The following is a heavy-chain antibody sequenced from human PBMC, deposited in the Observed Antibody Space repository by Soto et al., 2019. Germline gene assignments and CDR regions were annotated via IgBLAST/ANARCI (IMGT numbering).Heavy chain of an antibody. J-gene: IGHJ4*02. CDR1: GFTFGRYW. CDR2: INDGGSST. Sequence: GGSLRLSCAASGFTFGRYWMHWVRQAPGKGLVWVSRINDGGSSTNYADSVKGRFTISRDNVRNTLYLQMNSLRVEDTAVYYCARLRWNFDGDYRSFDTWGLGTLVTVSS. CDR3: ARLRWNFDGDYRSFDT. D-gene: IGHD4-17*01. V-gene: IGHV3-74*01.